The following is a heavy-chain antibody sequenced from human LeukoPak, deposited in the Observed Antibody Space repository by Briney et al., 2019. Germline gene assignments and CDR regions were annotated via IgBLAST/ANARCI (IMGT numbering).Heavy chain of an antibody. CDR2: ISAYNGNT. Sequence: ASVKVSCKASGYTFTSYGISWVRQAPGQGLEWMGWISAYNGNTNYAQKLQGRVTMTRDMSTSTVYMELSSLRSEDTAVYYCARDPTRYYDSSGYWGYFDYWGQGTLVTVSS. J-gene: IGHJ4*02. D-gene: IGHD3-22*01. V-gene: IGHV1-18*01. CDR3: ARDPTRYYDSSGYWGYFDY. CDR1: GYTFTSYG.